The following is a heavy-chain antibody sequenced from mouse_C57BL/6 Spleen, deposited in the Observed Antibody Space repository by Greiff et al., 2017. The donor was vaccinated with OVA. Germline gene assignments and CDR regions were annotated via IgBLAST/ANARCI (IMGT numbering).Heavy chain of an antibody. Sequence: VQGAESGGGLVQPGEPLKLSCESNEYEFPSHDMSWVRKTPEKRLELVSAIISDGGSTYYPYTMERRFIISRDNTKKTLYLQMSSLRSEDTAMNYYARQDSNYSYFDVWGTGTTVTVSS. CDR1: EYEFPSHD. D-gene: IGHD2-5*01. CDR2: IISDGGST. V-gene: IGHV5-2*01. CDR3: ARQDSNYSYFDV. J-gene: IGHJ1*03.